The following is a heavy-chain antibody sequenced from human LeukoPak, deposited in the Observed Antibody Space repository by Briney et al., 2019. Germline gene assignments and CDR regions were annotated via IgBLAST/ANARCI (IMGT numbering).Heavy chain of an antibody. Sequence: PSETLSLTCTVSGGSISSGGYYWSWIRQHPGKGLEWIGYIYYSGSTYYNPSLKSRVTISVDTSKNQFSLKLSSVTAADTAVYYCARYDKGVGPAMGLDYWGQGTLVTVSS. V-gene: IGHV4-31*03. CDR1: GGSISSGGYY. D-gene: IGHD5-18*01. CDR2: IYYSGST. J-gene: IGHJ4*02. CDR3: ARYDKGVGPAMGLDY.